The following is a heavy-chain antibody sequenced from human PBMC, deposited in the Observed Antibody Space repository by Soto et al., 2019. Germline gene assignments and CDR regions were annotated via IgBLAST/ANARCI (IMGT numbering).Heavy chain of an antibody. Sequence: SVKVCCKASGVTFSSYAISWVRQAPGQGLEWMGGIIPIFGTANYAQKFQGRVTITADESTSTAYMELSSLRSEDTAVYYCARVPQIAARYYFDYWGQGTLVTVSS. CDR1: GVTFSSYA. D-gene: IGHD6-6*01. V-gene: IGHV1-69*13. CDR3: ARVPQIAARYYFDY. J-gene: IGHJ4*02. CDR2: IIPIFGTA.